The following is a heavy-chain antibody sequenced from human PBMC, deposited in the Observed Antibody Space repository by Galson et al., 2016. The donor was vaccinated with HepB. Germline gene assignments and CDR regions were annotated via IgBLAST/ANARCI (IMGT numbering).Heavy chain of an antibody. Sequence: SLRLSCAASGFTFSTYAMSWVRQAPGKGLEWVSGITASGGSTYCTDSVKGRCTISRDNSKSTLYLQMNSLKAEDTAVYFCAKSAEHNYYYHGRDVWGQGTTVTVSS. CDR1: GFTFSTYA. J-gene: IGHJ6*02. CDR2: ITASGGST. CDR3: AKSAEHNYYYHGRDV. V-gene: IGHV3-23*01. D-gene: IGHD1/OR15-1a*01.